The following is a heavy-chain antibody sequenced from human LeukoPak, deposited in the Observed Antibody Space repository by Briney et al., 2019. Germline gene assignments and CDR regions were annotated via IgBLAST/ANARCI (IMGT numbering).Heavy chain of an antibody. CDR1: GFTFSSYA. V-gene: IGHV3-23*01. D-gene: IGHD6-13*01. J-gene: IGHJ6*02. CDR3: AKAGLSAAGTYYYGMDV. Sequence: GGSLRLSCAASGFTFSSYAMSWVRQAPGKGLEWVSAISGSGGSTYYADTVKGRFTISRDNSKNTLYLQMNSLRAEDTAVYYCAKAGLSAAGTYYYGMDVWGQGTTVTVSS. CDR2: ISGSGGST.